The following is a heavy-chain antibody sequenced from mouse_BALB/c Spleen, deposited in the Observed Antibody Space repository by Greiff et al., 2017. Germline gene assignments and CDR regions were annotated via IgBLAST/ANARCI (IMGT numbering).Heavy chain of an antibody. CDR1: GYSITSGYY. Sequence: ESGPGLVKPSQSLSLTCSVTGYSITSGYYWNWIRQFPGNKLEWMGYISYDGSNNYNPSLKNRISITRDTSKNQFFLKLNSVTTEDTATYYCARDYYYGSSYRYAMDYWGQGTSVTVSS. CDR3: ARDYYYGSSYRYAMDY. D-gene: IGHD1-1*01. CDR2: ISYDGSN. V-gene: IGHV3-6*02. J-gene: IGHJ4*01.